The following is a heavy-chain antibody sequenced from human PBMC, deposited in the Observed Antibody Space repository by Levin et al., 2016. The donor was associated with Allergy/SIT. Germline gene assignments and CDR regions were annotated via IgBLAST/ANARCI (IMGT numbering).Heavy chain of an antibody. D-gene: IGHD6-19*01. CDR2: IYHSGVI. V-gene: IGHV4-39*01. CDR1: GGPTTINSHY. CDR3: ARTFVSGWSEFDS. Sequence: SETLSLTCTVSGGPTTINSHYWGWIRQSPGEGLEWITSIYHSGVIYSNPSLRSRVTISIDTSKKQFFLRLSSVTAADTAIYFCARTFVSGWSEFDSWGQGTLVTVSS. J-gene: IGHJ4*02.